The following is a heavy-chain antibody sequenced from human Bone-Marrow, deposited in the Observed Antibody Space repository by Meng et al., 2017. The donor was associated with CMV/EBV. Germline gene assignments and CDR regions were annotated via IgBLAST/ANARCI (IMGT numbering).Heavy chain of an antibody. CDR1: GFTFSSYG. J-gene: IGHJ6*02. Sequence: GESLKISCAASGFTFSSYGMHWVRQAPGKGLEWVAFIRYDGSNKYYADSVKGRFTISRDNSKNTLYLQMNSLRAEDTAVYYCSRGDWKYIHYFSYGMDIWGQGTTVTVSS. V-gene: IGHV3-30*02. D-gene: IGHD1-1*01. CDR3: SRGDWKYIHYFSYGMDI. CDR2: IRYDGSNK.